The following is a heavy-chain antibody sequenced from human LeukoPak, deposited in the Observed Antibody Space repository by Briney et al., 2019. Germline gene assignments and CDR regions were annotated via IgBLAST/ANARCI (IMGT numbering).Heavy chain of an antibody. J-gene: IGHJ4*02. CDR1: GFAFSSHW. CDR3: ARGGDYPFDY. CDR2: INSGGSST. D-gene: IGHD4-17*01. V-gene: IGHV3-74*01. Sequence: GGSLRLSCAASGFAFSSHWTHWVRQVPGKGLVWVSRINSGGSSTSHADSVKGRSTISRDNAKNTLYLQMNSLRAEDTAVYYCARGGDYPFDYWGQGTLVTVSS.